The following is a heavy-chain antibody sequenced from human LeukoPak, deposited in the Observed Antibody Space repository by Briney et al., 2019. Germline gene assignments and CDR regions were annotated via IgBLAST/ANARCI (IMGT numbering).Heavy chain of an antibody. CDR3: ARDVSIAARSPDYYYYYMDV. CDR2: IYHSGST. J-gene: IGHJ6*03. Sequence: PSETLSLTCTVSGGSISSGGYYWSWIRQPPGKGLEWIGYIYHSGSTYYNPSLKSRVTISVDRSKNQFSLKLSSVTAADTAVYYCARDVSIAARSPDYYYYYMDVWGKGTTVTVSS. CDR1: GGSISSGGYY. V-gene: IGHV4-30-2*01. D-gene: IGHD6-6*01.